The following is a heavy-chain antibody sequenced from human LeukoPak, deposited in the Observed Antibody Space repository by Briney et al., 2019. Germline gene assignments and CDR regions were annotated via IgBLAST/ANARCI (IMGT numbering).Heavy chain of an antibody. CDR3: ARRKFYDTYRDP. V-gene: IGHV5-51*01. J-gene: IGHJ5*02. D-gene: IGHD2/OR15-2a*01. Sequence: GDSLQISCKGPEYDFANYWIGWVRQTPGRGLEWMGIAHPATSIIHYGPSFQGQVTISFDRSVSTAYLQWTSLKASDIGMYFCARRKFYDTYRDPWGRGTLVIVSS. CDR2: AHPATSII. CDR1: EYDFANYW.